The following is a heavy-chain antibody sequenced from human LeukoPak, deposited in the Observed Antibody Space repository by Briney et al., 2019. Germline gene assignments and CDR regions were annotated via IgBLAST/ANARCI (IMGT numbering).Heavy chain of an antibody. CDR2: ISLNGGSS. CDR3: ARDVREQWLVRYYYYYMDV. D-gene: IGHD6-19*01. CDR1: GFTFDEYG. Sequence: GGSLRLSCAASGFTFDEYGMSWVRQAPGKGLEWVSGISLNGGSSGYADSVKGRFTISRDNAKNSLYLQMNSLRAEDTAVYYCARDVREQWLVRYYYYYMDVWGKGTTVTVSS. J-gene: IGHJ6*03. V-gene: IGHV3-20*04.